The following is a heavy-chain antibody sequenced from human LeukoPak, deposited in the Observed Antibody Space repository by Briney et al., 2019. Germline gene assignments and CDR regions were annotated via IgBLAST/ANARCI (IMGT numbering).Heavy chain of an antibody. D-gene: IGHD3-10*01. Sequence: GQSLPISCKGSGYSFTSYWIGWVRQMPGKGLEWMGIIYPGDSDTRYSPSFQGQVTISSDKSISTAYLQWSSLKASDTAMYYCARQGYYYGSGSHYYGMDVWGQGTTASV. CDR2: IYPGDSDT. CDR3: ARQGYYYGSGSHYYGMDV. CDR1: GYSFTSYW. J-gene: IGHJ6*02. V-gene: IGHV5-51*01.